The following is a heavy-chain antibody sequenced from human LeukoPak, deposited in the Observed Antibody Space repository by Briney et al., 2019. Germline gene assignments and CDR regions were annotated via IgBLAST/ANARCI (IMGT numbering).Heavy chain of an antibody. J-gene: IGHJ4*02. CDR2: VYNSGSST. D-gene: IGHD3-9*01. Sequence: PSETLSLTCTVSGGSISNYYGSWLRQPPGKGLEWIGYVYNSGSSTNYIPSLNSPVTISVVTSKNPFSLKLSSVTAADTAVYYCARGYDPLTGRPQWGLDYWGQGPQVIVSS. CDR3: ARGYDPLTGRPQWGLDY. CDR1: GGSISNYY. V-gene: IGHV4-59*01.